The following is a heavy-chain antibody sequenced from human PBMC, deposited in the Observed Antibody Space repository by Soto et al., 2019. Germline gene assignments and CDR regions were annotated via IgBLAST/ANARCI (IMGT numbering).Heavy chain of an antibody. CDR3: ARYGSGECNRGSCYSPFDY. CDR1: GRSISSVNYY. CDR2: IYYSGST. D-gene: IGHD2-15*01. J-gene: IGHJ4*02. Sequence: PSETLSLTCTVSGRSISSVNYYWSWIRQPPGKGLEWIGYIYYSGSTYYNPSLRSRVTISVDTSKSQFSLKLSSVTAADTAVYYCARYGSGECNRGSCYSPFDYWGQGTLVTVSS. V-gene: IGHV4-30-4*01.